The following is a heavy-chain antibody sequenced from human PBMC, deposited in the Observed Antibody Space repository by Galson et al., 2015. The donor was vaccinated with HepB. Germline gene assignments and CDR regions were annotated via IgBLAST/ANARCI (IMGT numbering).Heavy chain of an antibody. V-gene: IGHV3-9*01. CDR1: GFTFDDYA. Sequence: SLRLSCAASGFTFDDYAMHWVRQAPGKGLEWVSGISWNSGSIGYADSVKGRFTISRDNAKNSLYLQMNSLRAEDTALYYCAKDVGSTSPYYFDYWGQGTLVTVSS. CDR2: ISWNSGSI. J-gene: IGHJ4*02. CDR3: AKDVGSTSPYYFDY. D-gene: IGHD2-2*01.